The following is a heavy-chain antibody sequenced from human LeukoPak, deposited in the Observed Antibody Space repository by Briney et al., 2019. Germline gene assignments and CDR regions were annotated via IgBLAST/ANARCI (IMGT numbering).Heavy chain of an antibody. D-gene: IGHD2-2*01. CDR3: ARGHYCSSTSCYPYWFDP. Sequence: GGSLRLSCAASGFTFSDYYMSWIRQAPGKGLEWVSYISSSSSYTNYADSVMGRFTISRDNANNSLHLQMTSLTAEDTAVYYCARGHYCSSTSCYPYWFDPWGQGTLVTVSS. J-gene: IGHJ5*02. CDR1: GFTFSDYY. V-gene: IGHV3-11*05. CDR2: ISSSSSYT.